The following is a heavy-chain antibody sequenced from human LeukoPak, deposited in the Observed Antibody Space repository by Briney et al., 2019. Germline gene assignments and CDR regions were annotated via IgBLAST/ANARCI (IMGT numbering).Heavy chain of an antibody. V-gene: IGHV4-39*07. Sequence: SETLSLTCTVSGGSISSSSYYWGWIRQPPGKGLEWIGSIYYSGSTYYNPSLKSRVTISVDTSKNQFSLKLSSVTAADTAVYYCARESYDILTGYFDYWGQGTLVTVSS. J-gene: IGHJ4*02. D-gene: IGHD3-9*01. CDR3: ARESYDILTGYFDY. CDR2: IYYSGST. CDR1: GGSISSSSYY.